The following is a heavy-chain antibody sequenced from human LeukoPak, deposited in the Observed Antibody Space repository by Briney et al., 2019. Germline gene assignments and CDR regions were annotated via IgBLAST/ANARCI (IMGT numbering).Heavy chain of an antibody. Sequence: GESLKISCKGSGYSFTSYWIGWVRQMPGKGLEWMGIIYPGDSDIRYSPSFQGQVTISADKSIGTAYLQWSSLKASDTAMYYCASLIAAAATGAFDIWGQGTMVTVSS. CDR1: GYSFTSYW. CDR3: ASLIAAAATGAFDI. J-gene: IGHJ3*02. CDR2: IYPGDSDI. V-gene: IGHV5-51*01. D-gene: IGHD6-13*01.